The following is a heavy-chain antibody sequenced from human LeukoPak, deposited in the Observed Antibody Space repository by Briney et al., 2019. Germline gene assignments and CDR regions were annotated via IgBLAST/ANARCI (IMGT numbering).Heavy chain of an antibody. D-gene: IGHD3-10*01. CDR1: GGSFGGYY. Sequence: PETLSLTCAVYGGSFGGYYWSWIRQPPGKGLEWIGEINHSGSTNYNPSLKSRVTISVDTSKNQFSLKLSSVTAADTAVYYCARGGRNYYGPPFRVTEIDYWGQGTLVTVSS. CDR3: ARGGRNYYGPPFRVTEIDY. J-gene: IGHJ4*02. V-gene: IGHV4-34*01. CDR2: INHSGST.